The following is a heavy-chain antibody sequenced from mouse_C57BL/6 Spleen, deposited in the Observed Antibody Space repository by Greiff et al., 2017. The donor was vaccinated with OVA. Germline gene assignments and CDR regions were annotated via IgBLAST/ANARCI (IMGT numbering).Heavy chain of an antibody. D-gene: IGHD3-2*02. Sequence: QVQLQQSGRELVKPGASVKISCKASGYAFSSSWMNWVKQRPGKGLEWIGRIYPGDGDTNYNGKFKGKATLTADKSSSTAYMQLSSLTSEDSAVYFCASGDSSGPRAYWGQGTLVTVSA. CDR1: GYAFSSSW. CDR2: IYPGDGDT. V-gene: IGHV1-82*01. J-gene: IGHJ3*01. CDR3: ASGDSSGPRAY.